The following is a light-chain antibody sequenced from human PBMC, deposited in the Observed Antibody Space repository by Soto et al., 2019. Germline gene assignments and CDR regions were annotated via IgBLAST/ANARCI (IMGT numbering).Light chain of an antibody. CDR3: QSYDSKGV. CDR1: SGSIASNY. CDR2: EDN. V-gene: IGLV6-57*04. J-gene: IGLJ6*01. Sequence: FMLTQPHSVSESPGKTVTISCTRSSGSIASNYVQWYQQRPGSAPTTVIYEDNQRPSGVPDRFSGSIDSSSNSASLTISGLKTEDEADYYCQSYDSKGVFGSGTQLTVL.